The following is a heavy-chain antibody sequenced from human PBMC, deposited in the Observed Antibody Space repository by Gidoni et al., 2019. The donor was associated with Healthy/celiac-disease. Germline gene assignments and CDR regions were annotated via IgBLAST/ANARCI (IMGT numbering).Heavy chain of an antibody. CDR3: ARLAYCGGDCYFDY. CDR2: IYHSGST. Sequence: QVQLQESGPGLVKPSETLSLTCAVSGYSISSGYYWGWIRQPPGKGLEWIGSIYHSGSTYYNPSLKSRVTISVDTSKNQFSLKLSSVTAADTAVYYCARLAYCGGDCYFDYWGQGTLVTVSS. CDR1: GYSISSGYY. J-gene: IGHJ4*02. V-gene: IGHV4-38-2*01. D-gene: IGHD2-21*02.